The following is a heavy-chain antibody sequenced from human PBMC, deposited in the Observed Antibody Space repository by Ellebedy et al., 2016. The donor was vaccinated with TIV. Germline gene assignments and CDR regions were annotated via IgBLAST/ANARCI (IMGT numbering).Heavy chain of an antibody. J-gene: IGHJ4*02. D-gene: IGHD6-13*01. CDR3: ARGSSSPDY. Sequence: GESLKISCAASGFTFTNYWMSWVRQAPGKGLEWVSSISDRGETTYYAESVKGRFAISRDNAENSLYLQMNSLRAEDTAVYYCARGSSSPDYWGQGTLVTVSS. CDR1: GFTFTNYW. V-gene: IGHV3-48*04. CDR2: ISDRGETT.